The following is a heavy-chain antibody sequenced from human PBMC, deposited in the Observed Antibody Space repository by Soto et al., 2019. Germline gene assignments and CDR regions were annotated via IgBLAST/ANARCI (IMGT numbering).Heavy chain of an antibody. V-gene: IGHV1-2*02. CDR3: ARAYCSGGSCYPQSHNWFDP. CDR1: GYTFTGYY. CDR2: INPNSGGT. J-gene: IGHJ5*02. D-gene: IGHD2-15*01. Sequence: GASVKVSCKASGYTFTGYYMHWVRQAPGQGLEWMGWINPNSGGTNYAQKFQGRVTMTRDTSISTAYMELSRLRSGDTAVYYCARAYCSGGSCYPQSHNWFDPWGQGTLVTVS.